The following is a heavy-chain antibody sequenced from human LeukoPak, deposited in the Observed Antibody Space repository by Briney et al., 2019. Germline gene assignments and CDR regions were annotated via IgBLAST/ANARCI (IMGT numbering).Heavy chain of an antibody. D-gene: IGHD3-10*01. Sequence: SETLSLTCTVSGGSISSGGYYWSWIRQHPGKGLEWIGYIYYSGSTYYNPSLKSRVTISVDTSKNQFSLKLSSVTAADTAVYYCAREVRELYYGASDVWGQGTTVTVSS. V-gene: IGHV4-31*03. CDR1: GGSISSGGYY. CDR3: AREVRELYYGASDV. J-gene: IGHJ6*02. CDR2: IYYSGST.